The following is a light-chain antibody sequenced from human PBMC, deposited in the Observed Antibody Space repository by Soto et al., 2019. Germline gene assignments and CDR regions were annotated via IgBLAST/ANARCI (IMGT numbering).Light chain of an antibody. J-gene: IGLJ2*01. CDR2: DVS. V-gene: IGLV2-11*01. CDR3: CSYAGGYTHAV. Sequence: QSALTQPRSVSGPPGQSVSISCSGTSSDVGTYNYVSWYQQHPGKAPKLMIYDVSKQPSGVPDRFSGSKSGNTASLTISGLQAEDEADYYCCSYAGGYTHAVFGGGTQLTVL. CDR1: SSDVGTYNY.